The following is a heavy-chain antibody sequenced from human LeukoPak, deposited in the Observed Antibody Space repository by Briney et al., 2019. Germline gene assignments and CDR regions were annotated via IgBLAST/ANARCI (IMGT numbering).Heavy chain of an antibody. Sequence: PGGSLRLSCAASGFTFSSYAMHWVRQAPGKGLEWVAVISYDGSNKYYADSVKGRFTISRDNSKNTLYLQMNSLRAEDTAVCYCARGPTQYYDSSGLGNWGQGTLVTVSS. CDR2: ISYDGSNK. CDR3: ARGPTQYYDSSGLGN. CDR1: GFTFSSYA. V-gene: IGHV3-30-3*01. J-gene: IGHJ4*02. D-gene: IGHD3-22*01.